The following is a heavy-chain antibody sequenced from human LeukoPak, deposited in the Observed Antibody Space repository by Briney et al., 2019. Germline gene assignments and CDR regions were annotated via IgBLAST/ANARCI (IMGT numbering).Heavy chain of an antibody. J-gene: IGHJ3*02. CDR1: GFTFSSYS. CDR2: ISSSSSYI. V-gene: IGHV3-21*01. Sequence: GGSLRLSCAASGFTFSSYSMNWVRQTPGKVLEWVSSISSSSSYIYYADSVKGRFTISRDNAKNSLYLQMNSLRAEDTAVYYCAREQQGDAFDIWGQGTMVTVSS. CDR3: AREQQGDAFDI. D-gene: IGHD6-13*01.